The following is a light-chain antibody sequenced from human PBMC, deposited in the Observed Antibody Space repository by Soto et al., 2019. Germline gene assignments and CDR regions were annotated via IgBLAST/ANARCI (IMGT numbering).Light chain of an antibody. Sequence: QMTQYPSTXSAFVGYRXXITWRASQSINKWLAWYQQKPGKAPKILIYHASNLQSGVPSRFSGSGSGTDFTLTISSLQPEDFATYYCQQSYSTLGTFGQGTKVDI. CDR2: HAS. CDR1: QSINKW. CDR3: QQSYSTLGT. V-gene: IGKV1-39*01. J-gene: IGKJ1*01.